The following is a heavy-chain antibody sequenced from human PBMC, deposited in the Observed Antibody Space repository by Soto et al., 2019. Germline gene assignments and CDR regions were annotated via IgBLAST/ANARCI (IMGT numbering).Heavy chain of an antibody. D-gene: IGHD5-18*01. CDR1: GFSLSTSGVG. V-gene: IGHV2-5*02. J-gene: IGHJ6*02. CDR3: AHRPGYPLYYGMDV. CDR2: IYWDDDK. Sequence: QITLKESGPTLVKPTQTLTLTCTFSGFSLSTSGVGVGWIRQPPGKALEWLALIYWDDDKRYSPSLKSRLTITKDTTKNQVVLTMTNMDPVDTATYYCAHRPGYPLYYGMDVWGQGTTVTVSS.